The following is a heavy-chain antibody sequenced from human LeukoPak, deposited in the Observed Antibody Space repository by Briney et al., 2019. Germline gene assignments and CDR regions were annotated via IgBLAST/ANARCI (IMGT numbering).Heavy chain of an antibody. V-gene: IGHV3-30*04. CDR3: AKNSLVGATFDY. D-gene: IGHD1-26*01. J-gene: IGHJ4*02. CDR2: ISYDGSNK. Sequence: PGRSLRLSCAASGFTFSSYAMHWVRQAPGKGLEWVAVISYDGSNKYYADSVKGRFTISRDNSKNTLYLQMNSLRAEDTAVYYCAKNSLVGATFDYWGQGTLVTVSS. CDR1: GFTFSSYA.